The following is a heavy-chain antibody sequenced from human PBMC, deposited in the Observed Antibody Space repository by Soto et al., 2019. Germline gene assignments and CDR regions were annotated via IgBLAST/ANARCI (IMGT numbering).Heavy chain of an antibody. CDR1: GFTFSSYS. CDR2: ISSSSSYI. D-gene: IGHD6-13*01. CDR3: ARVVYSSSWYLDY. V-gene: IGHV3-21*01. Sequence: GGSLRLSCAAPGFTFSSYSMNGVPQAPGKGLEWVSSISSSSSYIYYADSVKGRFTISRDNAKNSLYLQMNSLRAEDTAVYYCARVVYSSSWYLDYWGQGTLVTVSS. J-gene: IGHJ4*02.